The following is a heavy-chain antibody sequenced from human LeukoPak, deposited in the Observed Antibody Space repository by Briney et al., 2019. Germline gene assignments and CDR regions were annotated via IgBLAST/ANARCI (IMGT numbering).Heavy chain of an antibody. Sequence: GGSLRLSCAASGFTFSSYRMNWVRQAPGKGPEWVSYISSSSSSTIYYADSVKGRFTISRDNAKNSLYLQMNSLRAEDTAVYYCARSCRELGGYAPWELMPPFDYWGQGTLVTVSS. D-gene: IGHD1-7*01. CDR2: ISSSSSSTI. V-gene: IGHV3-48*01. J-gene: IGHJ4*02. CDR1: GFTFSSYR. CDR3: ARSCRELGGYAPWELMPPFDY.